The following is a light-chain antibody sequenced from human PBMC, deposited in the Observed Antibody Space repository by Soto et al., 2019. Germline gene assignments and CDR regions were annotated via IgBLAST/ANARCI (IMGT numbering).Light chain of an antibody. Sequence: GALTLYPGESATLYCRASQTVRNNYLAWYQQKPGQAPRLLIYDASSRATSIPDRFSGSGSGTDFTLTISRLEPEEFAVYYCQQYGSSRTFGQGTKVDIK. CDR3: QQYGSSRT. V-gene: IGKV3-20*01. CDR1: QTVRNNY. CDR2: DAS. J-gene: IGKJ1*01.